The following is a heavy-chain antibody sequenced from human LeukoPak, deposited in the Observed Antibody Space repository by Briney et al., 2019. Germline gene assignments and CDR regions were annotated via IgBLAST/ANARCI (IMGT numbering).Heavy chain of an antibody. D-gene: IGHD3-10*01. CDR2: IYHSGST. Sequence: PSETLSLTCAVSGYSISSGYYWGWIRQPPGKGLEWIGSIYHSGSTYCNPSLKSRVTISVDTSKNQFSLKLSSVTAADTAVYYCARVKVLWFGASAFDIWGQGTMVTVSS. V-gene: IGHV4-38-2*01. CDR1: GYSISSGYY. CDR3: ARVKVLWFGASAFDI. J-gene: IGHJ3*02.